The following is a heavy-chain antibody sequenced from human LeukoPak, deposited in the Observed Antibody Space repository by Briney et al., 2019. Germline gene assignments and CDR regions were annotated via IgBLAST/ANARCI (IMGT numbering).Heavy chain of an antibody. V-gene: IGHV4-34*01. CDR1: GGSFSGYY. CDR3: ARGRYCSGGTCYSFGYDDAFDI. D-gene: IGHD2-15*01. J-gene: IGHJ3*02. CDR2: INHSGSA. Sequence: SETLSLTCAVYGGSFSGYYWTWIRQSPGEGLEWIGEINHSGSANYNPSLKSRVTISVDTSKNQFSLKLSSVIAADTAVYYCARGRYCSGGTCYSFGYDDAFDIWGQGTMITVSS.